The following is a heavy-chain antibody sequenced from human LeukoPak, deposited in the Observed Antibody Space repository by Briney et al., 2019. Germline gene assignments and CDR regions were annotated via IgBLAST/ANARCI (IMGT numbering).Heavy chain of an antibody. Sequence: ASVKVSCKASGYPFSTYGISWVRQAPGQGLQWMAWISTHNGKTDYAQNFQGRVTMTRDTSTSTVYMELSSLRSEDTAVYYCVRVRDGYNDAYDIWGQGTMVTVPS. V-gene: IGHV1-18*01. CDR3: VRVRDGYNDAYDI. CDR2: ISTHNGKT. D-gene: IGHD5-24*01. CDR1: GYPFSTYG. J-gene: IGHJ3*02.